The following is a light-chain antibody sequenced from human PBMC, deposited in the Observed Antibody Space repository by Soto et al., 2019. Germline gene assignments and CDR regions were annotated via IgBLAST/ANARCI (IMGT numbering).Light chain of an antibody. CDR2: FAS. J-gene: IGKJ5*01. Sequence: SDSKRERATLSCRATQSVSTNLAWYQQKPGQPPRLLIYFASTRATAVPARFTAGGSGTEFTLTISSLQAEDLVVYYCQEYDKRPRRFGEG. CDR1: QSVSTN. V-gene: IGKV3-15*01. CDR3: QEYDKRPRR.